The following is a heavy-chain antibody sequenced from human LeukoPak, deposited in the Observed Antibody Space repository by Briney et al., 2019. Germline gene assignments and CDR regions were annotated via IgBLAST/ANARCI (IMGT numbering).Heavy chain of an antibody. V-gene: IGHV3-30*04. CDR1: GFTFSTYT. CDR3: ARGYRPYNSACLFAS. D-gene: IGHD6-25*01. Sequence: GGSLRLSCAASGFTFSTYTMHWARQAPGKGLEWVAVISHDGSYTYYAESVRGRFTFSRGNSKNTLYLQMNSLKPEDTAVYYCARGYRPYNSACLFASWGQGTLVTVSS. J-gene: IGHJ4*02. CDR2: ISHDGSYT.